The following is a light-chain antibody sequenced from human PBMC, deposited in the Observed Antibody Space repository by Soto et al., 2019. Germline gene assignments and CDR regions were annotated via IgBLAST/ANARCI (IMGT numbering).Light chain of an antibody. CDR2: GAS. CDR3: QHYGSSPWT. V-gene: IGKV3-20*01. Sequence: EIVLTHSPGTLSLSPWERATLSCRSSQSVSSSYLAWYQQKPGQAPRLLIYGASSRATGIPDRFSGSGSGPDFTLTISRLEPEDSAVYFCQHYGSSPWTFGQGTKVDIK. CDR1: QSVSSSY. J-gene: IGKJ1*01.